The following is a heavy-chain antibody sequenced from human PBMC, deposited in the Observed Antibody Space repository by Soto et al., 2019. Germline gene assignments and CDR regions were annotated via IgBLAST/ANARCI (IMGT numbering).Heavy chain of an antibody. CDR3: ARGGELLDSAFDI. V-gene: IGHV1-2*02. CDR2: INPNSGGT. J-gene: IGHJ3*02. CDR1: GYTFTGYY. D-gene: IGHD1-26*01. Sequence: GASVKVSCKASGYTFTGYYMHWVRQAPGQGLEWMGWINPNSGGTNYVQKFQGRVTMTRDTSISTAYMELSRLRSDDTAVYYCARGGELLDSAFDIWGQGTMVTVSS.